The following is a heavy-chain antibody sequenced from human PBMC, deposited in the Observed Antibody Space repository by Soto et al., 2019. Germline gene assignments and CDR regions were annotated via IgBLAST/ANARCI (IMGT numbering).Heavy chain of an antibody. V-gene: IGHV3-43*01. D-gene: IGHD3-3*01. J-gene: IGHJ6*02. CDR1: GFIFDDYS. CDR3: SKARRSIFGGMDV. CDR2: LSWDGRHT. Sequence: EVQLVESGGVVVQPGGSLRLSCAASGFIFDDYSMYWVRQAPGKGVEWVSLLSWDGRHTYYADSVKGRFISSRDNSRNSLYLQMSSLTTADTGLYYCSKARRSIFGGMDVWGQVTTVTVSS.